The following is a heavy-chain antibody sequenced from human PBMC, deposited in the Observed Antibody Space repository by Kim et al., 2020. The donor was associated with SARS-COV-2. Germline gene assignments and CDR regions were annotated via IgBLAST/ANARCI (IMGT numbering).Heavy chain of an antibody. CDR3: ARESSQQELRPQGGNYYYYMDV. Sequence: ASVKVSCKASGYTFTSYAMHWVRQAPGQRLEWMGWINAGNGNTKYSQKFQGRVTITRDTSASTAYMELSSLRSEDTAVYYCARESSQQELRPQGGNYYYYMDVWGKGTTVTVSS. CDR2: INAGNGNT. CDR1: GYTFTSYA. V-gene: IGHV1-3*01. D-gene: IGHD1-26*01. J-gene: IGHJ6*03.